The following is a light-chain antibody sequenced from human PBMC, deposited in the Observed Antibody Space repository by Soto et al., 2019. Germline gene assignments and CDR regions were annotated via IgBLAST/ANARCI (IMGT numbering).Light chain of an antibody. CDR3: QQYNSYVYT. CDR2: DAS. Sequence: DIQMTQSPSTLSASVGDRVTITCRASQSISSWLAWYQQKPGKAPKLPIYDASSLESGVPSRFSGSGSGTEFTLTISSLQPDDFATYYCQQYNSYVYTFGQGTKLEIK. V-gene: IGKV1-5*01. J-gene: IGKJ2*01. CDR1: QSISSW.